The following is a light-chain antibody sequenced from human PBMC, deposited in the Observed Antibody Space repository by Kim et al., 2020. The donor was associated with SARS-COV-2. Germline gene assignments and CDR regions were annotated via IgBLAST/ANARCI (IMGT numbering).Light chain of an antibody. CDR2: AAS. J-gene: IGKJ1*01. Sequence: ASVGERITITCRARQGIWNDLGLYQQKPGKAPKLLIYAASSLQSGVPSRFSGSGSGTDFTLTISSLQPEDFATYYCLQDYNYPRTFGQGTKVDIK. V-gene: IGKV1-6*01. CDR1: QGIWND. CDR3: LQDYNYPRT.